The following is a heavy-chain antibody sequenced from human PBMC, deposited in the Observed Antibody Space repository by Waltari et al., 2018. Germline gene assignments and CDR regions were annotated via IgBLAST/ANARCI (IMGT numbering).Heavy chain of an antibody. J-gene: IGHJ4*02. D-gene: IGHD2-2*01. CDR2: INYDESQK. V-gene: IGHV3-7*01. CDR3: AKSRGFEY. Sequence: EVQLVESGGGLVQPGGSLRLSCGASGFTFSRYWMSWVRQTPGKGLEWVANINYDESQKYYADSVKGRFTISRDNAKNSLYLQMNSLRVEDTAVYYCAKSRGFEYWGQGTLITVSS. CDR1: GFTFSRYW.